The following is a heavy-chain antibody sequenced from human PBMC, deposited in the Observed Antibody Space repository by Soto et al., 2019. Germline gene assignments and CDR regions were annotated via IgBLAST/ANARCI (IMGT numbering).Heavy chain of an antibody. CDR3: ARGGITIFGVVQHHFDY. Sequence: GGSLRLSCSASGFTFSSYAMHWVRQAPGKGLEYVSAISSNGGSTNYNPSLKSRVTISVDTSKNQFSLKLSSVTAADTAVYYCARGGITIFGVVQHHFDYWGQGTLVTVSS. V-gene: IGHV3-64*04. J-gene: IGHJ4*02. CDR1: GFTFSSYA. CDR2: ISSNGGST. D-gene: IGHD3-3*01.